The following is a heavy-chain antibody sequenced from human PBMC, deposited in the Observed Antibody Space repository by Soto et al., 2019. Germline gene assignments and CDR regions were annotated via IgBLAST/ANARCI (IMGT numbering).Heavy chain of an antibody. D-gene: IGHD3-9*01. V-gene: IGHV3-13*01. CDR2: LSYAGDT. CDR1: GFTLSTYD. Sequence: GGSLRLSCAASGFTLSTYDMHWVRQGTGKGLEWVAALSYAGDTYYPGSVKGRFTVSRESAKNSLYLQMNSLTAGDTAVYYCARGGAKSQYYDILTGYYRGAYYYGMDVWGQGTTVTVSS. CDR3: ARGGAKSQYYDILTGYYRGAYYYGMDV. J-gene: IGHJ6*02.